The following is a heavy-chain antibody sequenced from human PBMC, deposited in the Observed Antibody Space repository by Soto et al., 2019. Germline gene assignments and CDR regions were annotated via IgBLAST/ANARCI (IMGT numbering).Heavy chain of an antibody. CDR1: GGSISSGDYY. CDR3: ARDLSLYYYYSSGGTRPYDDFDF. V-gene: IGHV4-30-4*01. CDR2: IYYSGST. D-gene: IGHD3-22*01. J-gene: IGHJ3*01. Sequence: SETLSLTCTVSGGSISSGDYYWSWIRQPPGKGLEWIGYIYYSGSTYYNPSLKSRVTISVDTSKNQFSLKLSSVTAADTAVYYCARDLSLYYYYSSGGTRPYDDFDFWGQGTMVTVSS.